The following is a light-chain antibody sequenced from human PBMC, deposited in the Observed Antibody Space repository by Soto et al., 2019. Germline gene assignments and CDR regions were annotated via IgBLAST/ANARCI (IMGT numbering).Light chain of an antibody. J-gene: IGKJ4*01. V-gene: IGKV1-5*01. CDR1: QSISRS. CDR2: DAS. Sequence: DIQMTQSPSTLSASVGDRVTITCRASQSISRSLAWYQQRPGKAPNLLIYDASSLEGGVPSRFSGSGFGTEFTLTITNLQPADFETYYYQQLSRYHLSFGGGTKVDI. CDR3: QQLSRYHLS.